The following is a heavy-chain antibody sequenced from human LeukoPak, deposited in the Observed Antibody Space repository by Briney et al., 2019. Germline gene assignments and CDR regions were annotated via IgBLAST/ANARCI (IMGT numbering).Heavy chain of an antibody. J-gene: IGHJ3*02. CDR3: ARASPRDCGSTSCALGAFDI. Sequence: GASVKVSCKASGGTFSSYAISWVRQAPGQGLEWMGGIIPIFGTANYAQKFQGRVTITADESTSTAYMELSSLRSEDTAVYYCARASPRDCGSTSCALGAFDIWGQGTMVTVSS. V-gene: IGHV1-69*13. D-gene: IGHD2-2*01. CDR2: IIPIFGTA. CDR1: GGTFSSYA.